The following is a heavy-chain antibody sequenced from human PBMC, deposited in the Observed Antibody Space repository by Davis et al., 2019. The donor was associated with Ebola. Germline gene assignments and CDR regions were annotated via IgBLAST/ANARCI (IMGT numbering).Heavy chain of an antibody. V-gene: IGHV1-69*13. Sequence: SVKVSCKTSGGPFSTYAITWVRQAPGQGLEWMGGIIPLHGTANYAQKFQGRVKITADESTSTAYMELSSLRSEDTAVYFCARDGTYYYDTNGYYQSVYWGQGTLVTVSS. J-gene: IGHJ4*02. CDR3: ARDGTYYYDTNGYYQSVY. CDR1: GGPFSTYA. D-gene: IGHD3-22*01. CDR2: IIPLHGTA.